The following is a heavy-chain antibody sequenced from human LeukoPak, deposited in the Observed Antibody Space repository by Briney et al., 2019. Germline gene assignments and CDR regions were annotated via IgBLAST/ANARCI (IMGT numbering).Heavy chain of an antibody. V-gene: IGHV3-23*01. CDR2: ISGSGGST. CDR3: AILVVPRTPKGGIVGAFDY. CDR1: GFTFSSYA. J-gene: IGHJ4*02. D-gene: IGHD1-26*01. Sequence: PGGSLRLSCAASGFTFSSYAMSWVRQAPGKGLEWVSAISGSGGSTYYADSVKGRFTISRDNSKNTLYLQMNSLRAEDTAVYYCAILVVPRTPKGGIVGAFDYWGQGTLVTVSS.